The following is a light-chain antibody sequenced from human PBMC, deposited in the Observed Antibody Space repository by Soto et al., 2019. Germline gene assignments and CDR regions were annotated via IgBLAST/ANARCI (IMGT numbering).Light chain of an antibody. J-gene: IGLJ1*01. CDR2: GNS. Sequence: QSVLTQPPSVSGAPGQRVTISCTGSSSNIGAGYDVHWYQQLPGTAPKLLIYGNSNRPSGVPDRVSGSKSGTSASLAITGLQAEDEADYCCQSYDSSLSGLVFGTGTKVTVL. CDR1: SSNIGAGYD. V-gene: IGLV1-40*01. CDR3: QSYDSSLSGLV.